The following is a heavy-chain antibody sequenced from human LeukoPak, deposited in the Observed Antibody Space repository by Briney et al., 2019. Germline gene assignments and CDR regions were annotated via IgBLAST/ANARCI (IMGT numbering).Heavy chain of an antibody. CDR1: GCTFSSNW. CDR2: INPDGSST. CDR3: VPADKQ. J-gene: IGHJ4*02. Sequence: GGSLRLSCAGSGCTFSSNWMHWVGQAPGKGVVGVSLINPDGSSTGYPYSVNGRLTISTDNPKDTLSLQMNSLRAESTAVYYYVPADKQWGQGTLVTVSS. V-gene: IGHV3-74*01.